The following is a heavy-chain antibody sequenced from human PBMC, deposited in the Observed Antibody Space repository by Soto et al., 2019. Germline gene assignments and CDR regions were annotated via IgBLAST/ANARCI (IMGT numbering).Heavy chain of an antibody. CDR3: ARAAGTIWSGYYRGYFDY. V-gene: IGHV3-21*01. CDR1: GFTFSSYS. J-gene: IGHJ4*02. D-gene: IGHD3-3*01. CDR2: ISSSSSYI. Sequence: EVQLVESGGGLVKPGGSLRLSCAASGFTFSSYSMNWVRQAPGKGLEWVSSISSSSSYIYYADSVKGRFTISRDNAKNSLYLQMHSLRAEDTAVYYWARAAGTIWSGYYRGYFDYWGQGTLVTVSS.